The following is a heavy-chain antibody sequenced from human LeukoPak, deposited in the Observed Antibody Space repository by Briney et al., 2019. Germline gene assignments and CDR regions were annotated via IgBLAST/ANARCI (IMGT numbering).Heavy chain of an antibody. CDR1: GGSISSYY. D-gene: IGHD3-10*01. J-gene: IGHJ3*02. CDR2: IYYSGST. V-gene: IGHV4-59*01. CDR3: ARVGLTMVRGVIITDAFDI. Sequence: SETLSLTCTVSGGSISSYYWSWIRQPPGKGLEWIGYIYYSGSTNYNPSLKSRVTISVDTSKNQFSLKLSSVTAAGTAVYYCARVGLTMVRGVIITDAFDIRGQGTMVTVSS.